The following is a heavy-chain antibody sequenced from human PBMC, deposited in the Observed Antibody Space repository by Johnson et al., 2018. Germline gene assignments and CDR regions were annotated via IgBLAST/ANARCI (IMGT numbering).Heavy chain of an antibody. J-gene: IGHJ6*02. V-gene: IGHV1-8*01. Sequence: VQLVESGAEVKKPGSSVKVSCKASGYTFTSYDINWVRQATGQGLEWMGWMNPNSGNTGYAQKFQGRVTMTRNTSISTAYMELCSLRSEDTAVEYCARGWDFVVVPAANAYYYGMDVWGQGTTVTVSS. CDR2: MNPNSGNT. D-gene: IGHD2-2*01. CDR1: GYTFTSYD. CDR3: ARGWDFVVVPAANAYYYGMDV.